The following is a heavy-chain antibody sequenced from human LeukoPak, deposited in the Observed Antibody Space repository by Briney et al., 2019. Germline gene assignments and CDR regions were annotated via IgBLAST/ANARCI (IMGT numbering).Heavy chain of an antibody. CDR3: ARDSPRSDTAFGY. CDR2: IFYSGTT. D-gene: IGHD5-18*01. V-gene: IGHV4-59*01. CDR1: GASISSYY. J-gene: IGHJ4*02. Sequence: PSETLSLTCTVSGASISSYYWSWIRQPPGKGLEWIGYIFYSGTTNYNPSLKSRVTISVDTSKNQFSLKLSSVTAADTAVYYCARDSPRSDTAFGYWGQGTLVTVSS.